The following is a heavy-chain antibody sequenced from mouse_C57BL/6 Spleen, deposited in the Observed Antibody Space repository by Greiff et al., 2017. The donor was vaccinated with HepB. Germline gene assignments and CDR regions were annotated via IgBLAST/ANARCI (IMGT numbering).Heavy chain of an antibody. V-gene: IGHV1-69*01. CDR2: IDPSDSYT. J-gene: IGHJ4*01. Sequence: VQLQQSGAELVMPGASVKLSCKASGYTFTSYWMHWVKQRPGQGLEWIGEIDPSDSYTNYNQKFKGKSKLTVDKSSSTAYMQLSSLTSEDSAVYYCARWDYYGSFYAMDYWGQGTSVTVSS. D-gene: IGHD1-1*01. CDR3: ARWDYYGSFYAMDY. CDR1: GYTFTSYW.